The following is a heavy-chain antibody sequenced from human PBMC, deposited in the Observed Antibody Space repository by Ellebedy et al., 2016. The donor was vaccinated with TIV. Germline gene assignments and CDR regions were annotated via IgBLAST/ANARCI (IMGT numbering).Heavy chain of an antibody. D-gene: IGHD5-18*01. V-gene: IGHV1-69*13. Sequence: AASVKVSCKASGGTFSSYAISWVRQAPGQGLEWLGGIIPIFGTANYAQKFQGRVTITADESTSTAYMELSSLRSDDTAVYYCARSRGITAMPDYYYGMDVWGQGTTVTVSS. CDR1: GGTFSSYA. J-gene: IGHJ6*02. CDR3: ARSRGITAMPDYYYGMDV. CDR2: IIPIFGTA.